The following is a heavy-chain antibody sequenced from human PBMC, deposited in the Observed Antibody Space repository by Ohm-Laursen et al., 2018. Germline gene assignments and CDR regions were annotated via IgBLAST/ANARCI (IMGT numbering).Heavy chain of an antibody. Sequence: SLRLSCAASGFTFSGYSMNWVRQAPGKGLEWVSYISSGSSTIYYADSVKGRFTISRDNAKNSLYLQMNSLRAEDTAVFYCARDTGRNPYFDYWGQGALVTVSS. J-gene: IGHJ4*02. V-gene: IGHV3-48*01. CDR1: GFTFSGYS. CDR3: ARDTGRNPYFDY. D-gene: IGHD1-14*01. CDR2: ISSGSSTI.